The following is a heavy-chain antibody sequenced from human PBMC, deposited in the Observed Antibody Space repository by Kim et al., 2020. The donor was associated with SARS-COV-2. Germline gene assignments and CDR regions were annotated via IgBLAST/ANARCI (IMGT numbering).Heavy chain of an antibody. CDR1: GFTFSSYA. J-gene: IGHJ2*01. V-gene: IGHV3-23*01. CDR3: AKDVVVTAIPYDYWYFDL. Sequence: GGSLRLSCAASGFTFSSYAMSWVRQAPGKGLEWVSAISGSGGSTYYADSVKGRFTISRDNSKNTLYLQMNSLRAEDTAVYYCAKDVVVTAIPYDYWYFDLWGRGTLVTVSS. D-gene: IGHD2-21*02. CDR2: ISGSGGST.